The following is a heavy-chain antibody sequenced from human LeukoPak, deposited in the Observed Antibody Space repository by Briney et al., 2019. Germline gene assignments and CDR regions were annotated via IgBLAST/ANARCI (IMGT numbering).Heavy chain of an antibody. V-gene: IGHV4-59*01. CDR1: GASISSYY. CDR2: IYYSGST. J-gene: IGHJ3*02. Sequence: SETLSLTCTVSGASISSYYWSWIRQPPGKGLEWIGYIYYSGSTNYNPSLKSRVTISVDTSKNQFSLKLSSVTAADTAVYYCARGQSRAFDIWGQGTMVTVSS. CDR3: ARGQSRAFDI.